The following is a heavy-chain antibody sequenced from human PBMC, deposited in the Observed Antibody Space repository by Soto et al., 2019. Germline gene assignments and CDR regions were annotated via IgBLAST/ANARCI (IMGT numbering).Heavy chain of an antibody. J-gene: IGHJ6*02. CDR2: VNWDGDTT. D-gene: IGHD4-17*01. V-gene: IGHV3-43D*04. CDR1: GFTFDDFA. Sequence: GGSLRLSCAASGFTFDDFAMCWVRQVPGKGLEWISLVNWDGDTTFYADSVKGRFIISRDNSKNSVYLQMNSLRSEDSAMYYSAKGDTATTHYQYYGIDVWGQGNTHTVSS. CDR3: AKGDTATTHYQYYGIDV.